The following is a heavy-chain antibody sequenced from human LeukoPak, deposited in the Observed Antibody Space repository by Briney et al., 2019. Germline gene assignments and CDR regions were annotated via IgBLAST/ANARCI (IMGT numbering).Heavy chain of an antibody. J-gene: IGHJ4*02. V-gene: IGHV1-46*01. CDR1: GYTFTSYY. D-gene: IGHD5-24*01. Sequence: ASVKVSCKASGYTFTSYYMHWVRQAPGQGLDWMGQINPNGGSTSCAQKFQGRVTMTRDVSTSTVHMELSSLRSEDTAVYYCAKESHHQDGYNYPLDHGGQGTLVTVSS. CDR3: AKESHHQDGYNYPLDH. CDR2: INPNGGST.